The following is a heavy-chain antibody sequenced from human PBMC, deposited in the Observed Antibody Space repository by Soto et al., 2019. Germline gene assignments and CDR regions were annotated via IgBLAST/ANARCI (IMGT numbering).Heavy chain of an antibody. CDR3: ARSFIESTGAPIDY. CDR1: GFTFSSYS. D-gene: IGHD2-8*02. J-gene: IGHJ4*02. Sequence: GGSLRLSCAASGFTFSSYSMNWVRQAPGKGLEWVSSISSSSSYIYYADSVKGRFTISRDNAKNSLYLQMSSLRSEDTAVFYCARSFIESTGAPIDYWGQGTLVTVSS. V-gene: IGHV3-21*04. CDR2: ISSSSSYI.